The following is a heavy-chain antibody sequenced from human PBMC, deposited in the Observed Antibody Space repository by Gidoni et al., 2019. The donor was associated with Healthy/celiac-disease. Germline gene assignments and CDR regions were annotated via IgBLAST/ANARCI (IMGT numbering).Heavy chain of an antibody. Sequence: QVTLKESGPVLVKPTETLTLTCTVSGFSLSNARMGVSWIRQPPGKALEWLAHIFSNDEKSYSTSLKSRLTISKDTSKSQVVLTMTNMDPVDTATYYCARIRTPRVIPVRGDAFDIWGQGTMVTVSS. J-gene: IGHJ3*02. CDR3: ARIRTPRVIPVRGDAFDI. D-gene: IGHD3-10*01. CDR2: IFSNDEK. V-gene: IGHV2-26*01. CDR1: GFSLSNARMG.